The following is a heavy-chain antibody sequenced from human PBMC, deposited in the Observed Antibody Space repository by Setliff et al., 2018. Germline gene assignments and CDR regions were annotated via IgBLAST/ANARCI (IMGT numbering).Heavy chain of an antibody. Sequence: GGSLRLSCAASGFTFSSYSMNWVRQAPGKGLEWVSYFSGSSSTIRYADSVKGRFTIYRDNAKNSLYLQMNSLRAEDTAVYYCARSGNYRVDYWGQGTLVTVSS. V-gene: IGHV3-48*01. J-gene: IGHJ4*02. CDR1: GFTFSSYS. CDR3: ARSGNYRVDY. D-gene: IGHD1-26*01. CDR2: FSGSSSTI.